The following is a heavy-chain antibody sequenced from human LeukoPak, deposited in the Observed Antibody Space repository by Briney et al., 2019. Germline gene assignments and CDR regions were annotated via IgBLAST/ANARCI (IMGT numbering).Heavy chain of an antibody. CDR1: GDSISSYY. CDR3: ARRTTVTPNWFDP. CDR2: IYYSGST. V-gene: IGHV4-59*08. Sequence: SETLSLTCTVSGDSISSYYWSWIRQPPGKGLEWIGYIYYSGSTNYNPSLKSRVTISVDTSKNQFSLKLSSVTAADTAVYYCARRTTVTPNWFDPWGQGTLVTVSS. J-gene: IGHJ5*02. D-gene: IGHD4-17*01.